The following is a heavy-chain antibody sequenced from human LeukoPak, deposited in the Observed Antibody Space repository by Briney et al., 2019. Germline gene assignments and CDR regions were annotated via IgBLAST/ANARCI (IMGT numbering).Heavy chain of an antibody. J-gene: IGHJ4*02. CDR2: IYFSGST. Sequence: ASETLSLTCTVSGDSISSANYYWGWVRQPPGKGLEWIVRIYFSGSTYYNPSLKSRVTISVETSNVQFSLKLSSVTAADTAVYYCARDSCSSTSCRKKFDNWGQGTLVTVSS. D-gene: IGHD2-2*01. V-gene: IGHV4-39*07. CDR3: ARDSCSSTSCRKKFDN. CDR1: GDSISSANYY.